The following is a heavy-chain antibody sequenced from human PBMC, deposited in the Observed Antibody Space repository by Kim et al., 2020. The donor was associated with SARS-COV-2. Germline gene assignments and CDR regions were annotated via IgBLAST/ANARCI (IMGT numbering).Heavy chain of an antibody. V-gene: IGHV1-2*02. D-gene: IGHD6-13*01. CDR1: GYTFTGYY. J-gene: IGHJ3*02. CDR2: INPNSGGT. Sequence: ASVKVSCKASGYTFTGYYMHWVRQAPGQGLEWMGWINPNSGGTNYAQKFQGRVTMTRDTSISTAYMELSRLRSDDTAVYYCSWGQLGSVGAFDIWGQGTMVTVSS. CDR3: SWGQLGSVGAFDI.